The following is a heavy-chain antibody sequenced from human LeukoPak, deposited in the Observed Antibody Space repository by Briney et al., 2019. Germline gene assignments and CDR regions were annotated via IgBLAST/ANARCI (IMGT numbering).Heavy chain of an antibody. CDR2: IYSGGST. CDR3: ARERILGSSGSRIN. D-gene: IGHD3-22*01. Sequence: GGSLRLSCAASGFTVSSNYMSWVRQAPGKGLEWVSVIYSGGSTYYADSVKGRFTISRDNSKNTLYLQMNSLRAEDTAVYYCARERILGSSGSRINWGQGTLVTVSS. J-gene: IGHJ4*02. CDR1: GFTVSSNY. V-gene: IGHV3-66*01.